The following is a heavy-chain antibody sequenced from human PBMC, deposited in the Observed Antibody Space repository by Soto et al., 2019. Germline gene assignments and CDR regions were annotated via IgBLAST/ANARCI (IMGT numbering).Heavy chain of an antibody. Sequence: QVQLLQSGAEVKKPGASVKVSCKTSGYVFTDYLIHWVRQAPGQGLEWMGWINPDTGVTVYAQNFQGRVTLASDPPVNTVNMELSRLRAGDTASYYCARSAQYSASLEFDYWGQGTLVAVSS. CDR3: ARSAQYSASLEFDY. CDR1: GYVFTDYL. D-gene: IGHD1-1*01. CDR2: INPDTGVT. J-gene: IGHJ4*02. V-gene: IGHV1-2*02.